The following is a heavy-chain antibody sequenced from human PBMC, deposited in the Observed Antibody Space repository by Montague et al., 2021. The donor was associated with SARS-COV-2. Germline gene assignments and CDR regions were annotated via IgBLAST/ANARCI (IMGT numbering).Heavy chain of an antibody. J-gene: IGHJ5*01. V-gene: IGHV4-61*02. CDR1: GDSINNVNYF. CDR2: VYISGST. CDR3: ARVSGYGSGSSFNWFDS. D-gene: IGHD3-10*01. Sequence: TLSLTCSVFGDSINNVNYFWSWIRQPAGKGLEWIGRVYISGSTDYNPSLKSRVTMLLDKSANELTLQVTSATAADTAVYYCARVSGYGSGSSFNWFDSWGQGLVVTVPS.